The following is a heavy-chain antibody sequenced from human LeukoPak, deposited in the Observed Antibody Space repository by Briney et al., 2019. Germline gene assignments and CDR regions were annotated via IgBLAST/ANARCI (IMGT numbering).Heavy chain of an antibody. CDR3: ARHDGGLVGAVDY. V-gene: IGHV4-59*08. D-gene: IGHD1-26*01. CDR1: GGSISSFY. J-gene: IGHJ4*02. CDR2: MYYTGST. Sequence: SETLSLTCTFSGGSISSFYWSWIRQPPGKGLEWIGYMYYTGSTNYNPSLKSRVTISADTSKNQFSLKLSPVTAADTAVYYCARHDGGLVGAVDYWGQGTLVTVSS.